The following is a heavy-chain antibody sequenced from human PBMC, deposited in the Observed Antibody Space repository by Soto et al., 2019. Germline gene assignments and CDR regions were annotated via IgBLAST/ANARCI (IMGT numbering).Heavy chain of an antibody. Sequence: QVQLVESGGGVVQPGNSLTISCAASGFIFSNFGMHWVRQAPGKGLEWVAFICYDGNIKYYADSLNGRFTFSRDNSQRTMYLKMNSLSAEDTAVYYCARDDTDCGSTNCQHYYYYSYSMDVWGSGTPVTVSS. CDR1: GFIFSNFG. J-gene: IGHJ6*03. V-gene: IGHV3-33*01. CDR2: ICYDGNIK. CDR3: ARDDTDCGSTNCQHYYYYSYSMDV. D-gene: IGHD2-2*01.